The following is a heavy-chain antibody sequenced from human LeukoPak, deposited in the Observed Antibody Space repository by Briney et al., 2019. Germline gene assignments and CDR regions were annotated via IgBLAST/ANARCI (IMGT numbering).Heavy chain of an antibody. CDR2: MHSTGST. J-gene: IGHJ4*02. CDR3: ARFSQYSGSDTHYLDY. D-gene: IGHD2-21*01. Sequence: SETLSLTCTVSGGSINNYFWSWVRQPPGEGLEWIAYMHSTGSTNYNPSLRTRGTISVDTSKNQFFLRLNSVTAADTAVYYCARFSQYSGSDTHYLDYWGQGILVTVSS. CDR1: GGSINNYF. V-gene: IGHV4-59*08.